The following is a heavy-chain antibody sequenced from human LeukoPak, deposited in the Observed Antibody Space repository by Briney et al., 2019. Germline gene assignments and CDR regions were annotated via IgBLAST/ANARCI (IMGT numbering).Heavy chain of an antibody. D-gene: IGHD4-17*01. Sequence: SETLSLTCTVSGGSISSSSYYWGWIRQPPGKGLEWIGSIYYSGSTYYNPSLKSRVTISVDTSKNQFSLKLSSVTAADTAVYYCARLFVYGDYEVDYWGQGSLVTVSS. CDR1: GGSISSSSYY. V-gene: IGHV4-39*01. CDR2: IYYSGST. J-gene: IGHJ4*02. CDR3: ARLFVYGDYEVDY.